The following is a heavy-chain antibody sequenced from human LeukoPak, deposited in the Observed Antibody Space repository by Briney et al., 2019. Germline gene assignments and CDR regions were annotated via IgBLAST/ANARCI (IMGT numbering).Heavy chain of an antibody. CDR2: IYYSGST. Sequence: RSSETLSLTCAVSGGSISSSSYYWGWIRQPPGKGLEWIGHIYYSGSTYYNPSLKSRITISVDTSKNQFSLKLNSVTAADTAVYYCARVPSGVVVPPTRGDYFDSWGQGTRVIVSS. CDR3: ARVPSGVVVPPTRGDYFDS. D-gene: IGHD1-26*01. CDR1: GGSISSSSYY. V-gene: IGHV4-39*01. J-gene: IGHJ4*02.